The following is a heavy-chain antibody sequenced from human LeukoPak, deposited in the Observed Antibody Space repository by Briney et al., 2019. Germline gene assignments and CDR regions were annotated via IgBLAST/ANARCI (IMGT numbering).Heavy chain of an antibody. Sequence: GGSLRLSCAGSGFTFSSYAMTWVRQAPGKGLEWVSAISGSGDSTYYADSVKGRFTIYRDNSKNTLYLQMNSLRPEDTAVYYCATRGYCSGTSCYAPQPWGQGTLVTVSS. CDR1: GFTFSSYA. D-gene: IGHD2-2*01. CDR3: ATRGYCSGTSCYAPQP. V-gene: IGHV3-23*01. J-gene: IGHJ5*02. CDR2: ISGSGDST.